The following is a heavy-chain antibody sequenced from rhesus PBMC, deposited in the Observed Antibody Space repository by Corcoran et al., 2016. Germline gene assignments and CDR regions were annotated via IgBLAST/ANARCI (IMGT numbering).Heavy chain of an antibody. V-gene: IGHV4-122*02. CDR1: GGSISSGYYY. D-gene: IGHD1-38*01. J-gene: IGHJ4*01. CDR2: ITYGGST. Sequence: QVQLQESGPGLVKPSETLSLTCAVSGGSISSGYYYWRWIRQPPGKGLEWIGYITYGGSTSYNPSLKSRVTISRDTSKNQFSLKLSSVTAADTAVYYCAHLGHIRLDYWGQGVLVTVSS. CDR3: AHLGHIRLDY.